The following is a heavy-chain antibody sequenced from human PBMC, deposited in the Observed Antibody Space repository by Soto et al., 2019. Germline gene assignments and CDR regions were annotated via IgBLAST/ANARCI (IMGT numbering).Heavy chain of an antibody. V-gene: IGHV4-59*01. CDR2: IYYSGST. J-gene: IGHJ3*02. D-gene: IGHD4-17*01. Sequence: SETLSLTCTVSGGSISSYYWSWIRQPPGKGLEWIGYIYYSGSTNYNPSLKSRVTISVDTSKNQFSLKLSSVTAADTAVYYCAREWGSTGYDAFDIWGQGTMVTVSS. CDR1: GGSISSYY. CDR3: AREWGSTGYDAFDI.